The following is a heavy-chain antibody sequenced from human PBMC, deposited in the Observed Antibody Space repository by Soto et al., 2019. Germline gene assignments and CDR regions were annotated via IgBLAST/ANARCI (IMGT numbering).Heavy chain of an antibody. V-gene: IGHV1-8*01. CDR1: GYTFTRSG. Sequence: ASVKVSCKASGYTFTRSGISWVRQAPGQGLEWMGWMNPNSGNTGYAQKFQGRVTMTRNTSISTAYMELSSLRSEDTAVYYCARTPRSRRYYFDYWGQGTLVTVSS. D-gene: IGHD6-13*01. CDR2: MNPNSGNT. J-gene: IGHJ4*02. CDR3: ARTPRSRRYYFDY.